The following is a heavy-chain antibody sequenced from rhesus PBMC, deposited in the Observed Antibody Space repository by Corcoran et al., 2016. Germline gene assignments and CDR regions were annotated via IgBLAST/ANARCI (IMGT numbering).Heavy chain of an antibody. J-gene: IGHJ4*01. Sequence: QVTLKESGPALVRPTQTLTLTCTFSGFSLSARGTGWGWIRQSSRKPLEWLAHIYGDNDRSQNKNLKSQLNISNDTYKNKVFLTITNMDPGEAGTYYCARSLVYSGTSNYFDYSGQGVLLTVSS. D-gene: IGHD5-24*01. V-gene: IGHV2-1*01. CDR2: IYGDNDR. CDR1: GFSLSARGTG. CDR3: ARSLVYSGTSNYFDY.